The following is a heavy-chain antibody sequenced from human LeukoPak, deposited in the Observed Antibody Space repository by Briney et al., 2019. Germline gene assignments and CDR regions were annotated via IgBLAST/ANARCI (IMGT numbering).Heavy chain of an antibody. CDR2: ISTSGST. D-gene: IGHD1-26*01. Sequence: SETLSLTCTVSGGSISSGIYYWSWIRQPAGKGLEWIGRISTSGSTIYNPSLKSRVTISVDTSKNQFSLNLSSVTAADTAVYYCARGVGATPFDYWGQGTLVTVSS. CDR1: GGSISSGIYY. V-gene: IGHV4-61*02. J-gene: IGHJ4*02. CDR3: ARGVGATPFDY.